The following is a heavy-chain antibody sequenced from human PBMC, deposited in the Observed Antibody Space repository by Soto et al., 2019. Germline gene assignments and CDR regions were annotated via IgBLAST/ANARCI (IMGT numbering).Heavy chain of an antibody. CDR2: ISASSAAI. D-gene: IGHD2-15*01. Sequence: EVQLEESGGDLVQPGGSLRLSCTGSGFSFGTYAMNWVRQAPGKGLEWVSYISASSAAIDYADSVKGRFTVVRDNAKNSLFLQMNSLRDEDTAVYFCAKRRGAGGHFDYWGQGALVTVSS. V-gene: IGHV3-48*02. CDR3: AKRRGAGGHFDY. J-gene: IGHJ4*02. CDR1: GFSFGTYA.